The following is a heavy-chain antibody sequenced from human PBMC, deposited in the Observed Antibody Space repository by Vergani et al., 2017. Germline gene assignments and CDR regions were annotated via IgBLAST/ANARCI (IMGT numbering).Heavy chain of an antibody. Sequence: QVHLVESGGGVVQPGRSLRLSCVVSGFTSSYYGMHWVRQAPGKGLEWVAVISYDGTQKYYADSVKGRFTISRDNSKSPLYLQMNSLRTEDTAVYYCARWGNEKRLDSWGQGTLVTVSS. V-gene: IGHV3-30*03. J-gene: IGHJ5*01. CDR3: ARWGNEKRLDS. CDR1: GFTSSYYG. D-gene: IGHD1-1*01. CDR2: ISYDGTQK.